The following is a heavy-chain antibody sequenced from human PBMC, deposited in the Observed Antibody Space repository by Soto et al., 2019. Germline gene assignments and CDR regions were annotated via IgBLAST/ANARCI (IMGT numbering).Heavy chain of an antibody. CDR3: ARQSYYDVLTGYLNWFDS. V-gene: IGHV5-51*01. J-gene: IGHJ5*01. CDR1: GFSFTSYW. D-gene: IGHD3-9*01. Sequence: GESLKISCKGSGFSFTSYWIGWVRQMPGKGLEWMGITSPIDSDTRYNPSFEGQVTISADNSINTAYLQWSSLKASDTGIYYCARQSYYDVLTGYLNWFDSWGRGTQV. CDR2: TSPIDSDT.